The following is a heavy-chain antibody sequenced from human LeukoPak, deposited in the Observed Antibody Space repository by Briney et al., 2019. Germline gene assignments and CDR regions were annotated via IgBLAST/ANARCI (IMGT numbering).Heavy chain of an antibody. J-gene: IGHJ4*02. D-gene: IGHD2-2*01. CDR1: GFTFSTYG. Sequence: GGSLRLSCAASGFTFSTYGVHWVRQAPGKGLEWVAIIWYDGSNAYYADSVKGRFTISRDNSRNTLYLQMNSLRAEDTAVYYCAKADIVVVPAAFDYWGQGTLVTVSS. CDR3: AKADIVVVPAAFDY. V-gene: IGHV3-33*06. CDR2: IWYDGSNA.